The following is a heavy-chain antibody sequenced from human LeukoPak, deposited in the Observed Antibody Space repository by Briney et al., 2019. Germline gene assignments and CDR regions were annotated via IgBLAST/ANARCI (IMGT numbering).Heavy chain of an antibody. J-gene: IGHJ4*02. CDR2: IYSAGST. V-gene: IGHV3-66*01. CDR3: ARVGYTDTWYSSPPFDY. D-gene: IGHD2-15*01. CDR1: GFTVSSNY. Sequence: GGSLRLSCAVSGFTVSSNYMSWVRQAPGKGLEWVSIIYSAGSTYYAVSVKGRFTISRDNSKNILYLQMNSLRAEDTALYYCARVGYTDTWYSSPPFDYWGQGTLVTVSS.